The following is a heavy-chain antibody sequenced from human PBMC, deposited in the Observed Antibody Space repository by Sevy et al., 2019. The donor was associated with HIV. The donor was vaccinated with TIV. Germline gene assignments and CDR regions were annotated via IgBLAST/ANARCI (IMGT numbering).Heavy chain of an antibody. D-gene: IGHD1-1*01. J-gene: IGHJ1*01. Sequence: GGSLRLSCAASGFTFSSYAMSWVRQDPGKGLEWVSAISGSGGSTYYADSVKGRFTISRDNSKNTLYLQMNSLRAEDTAVYYCAKDRERLNFLRLWVPGYFQHWGQGTLVTVSS. CDR3: AKDRERLNFLRLWVPGYFQH. V-gene: IGHV3-23*01. CDR2: ISGSGGST. CDR1: GFTFSSYA.